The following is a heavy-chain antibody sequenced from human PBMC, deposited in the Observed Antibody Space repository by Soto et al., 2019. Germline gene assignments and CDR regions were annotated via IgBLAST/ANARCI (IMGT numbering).Heavy chain of an antibody. V-gene: IGHV4-59*01. CDR3: AREGFGGGSGFDY. CDR1: GGSISSYY. J-gene: IGHJ4*02. Sequence: QVQLQESGPGLVKPSETLSLTCTVSGGSISSYYWSWIRQPPGKGLVWIGYIYYSGRTNYNPSLESRVTISVDTSKNQFSLKLSSVTAADTAVYYCAREGFGGGSGFDYWGQGTLVTVSS. CDR2: IYYSGRT. D-gene: IGHD3-10*01.